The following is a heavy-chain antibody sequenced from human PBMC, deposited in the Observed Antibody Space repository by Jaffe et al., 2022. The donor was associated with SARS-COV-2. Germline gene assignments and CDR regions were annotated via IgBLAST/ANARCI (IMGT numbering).Heavy chain of an antibody. Sequence: EVQLSESGGGLVQPGGSLRLSCAASGFTFNDYAMNWVRQAPGKGLEWVSSIWGNGATTYYLDSVKGRFTISRDNSKNTLYLQMNSLRAEDTAVYHCAIHPKYYGATTPFDHWGQGTLVTVSS. CDR3: AIHPKYYGATTPFDH. V-gene: IGHV3-23*01. D-gene: IGHD3-3*01. J-gene: IGHJ4*02. CDR1: GFTFNDYA. CDR2: IWGNGATT.